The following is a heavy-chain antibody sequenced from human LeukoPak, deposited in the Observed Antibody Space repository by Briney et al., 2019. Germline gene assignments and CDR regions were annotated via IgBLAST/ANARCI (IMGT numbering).Heavy chain of an antibody. CDR1: GFTFITYG. V-gene: IGHV3-64*01. D-gene: IGHD1-14*01. J-gene: IGHJ4*02. CDR3: ARDYNNIWAPLFDS. Sequence: GGSLRLSCAASGFTFITYGMHWVRQAPGKGLEYVSAISANGDKTYYAISVKGRFTISRDNSKSMLYLQMGSLRAEDMAVYYCARDYNNIWAPLFDSWGQGTLVTVSS. CDR2: ISANGDKT.